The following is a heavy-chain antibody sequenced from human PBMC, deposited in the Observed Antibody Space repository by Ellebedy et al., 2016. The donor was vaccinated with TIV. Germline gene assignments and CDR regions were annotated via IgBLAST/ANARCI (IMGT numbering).Heavy chain of an antibody. V-gene: IGHV5-10-1*01. Sequence: GGSLRLSXKGSRYSFTSYWISWVRQMPGKGLEWMGRIDPSDSYSNYSPSFQGHVTFSADKSISTAYLQWSSLRASDTAMYYCARTYGDYVSGYYYYYGMDVWGQGTTVTVSS. J-gene: IGHJ6*02. CDR1: RYSFTSYW. CDR2: IDPSDSYS. D-gene: IGHD4-17*01. CDR3: ARTYGDYVSGYYYYYGMDV.